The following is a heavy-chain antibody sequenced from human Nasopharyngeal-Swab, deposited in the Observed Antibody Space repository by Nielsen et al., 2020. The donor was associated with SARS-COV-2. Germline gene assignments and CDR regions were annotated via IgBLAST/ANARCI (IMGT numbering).Heavy chain of an antibody. D-gene: IGHD5-12*01. V-gene: IGHV3-9*01. Sequence: SLKISCAVSGFTFDDYAIHWVRQAPGKGLEWVSTITWNSGNIDYADSVKGRFTVSRDNAKNSLYLQMNSLRAEDTAVYYCASGLTRRGWFDPWGQGTLVTVPS. CDR2: ITWNSGNI. CDR3: ASGLTRRGWFDP. CDR1: GFTFDDYA. J-gene: IGHJ5*02.